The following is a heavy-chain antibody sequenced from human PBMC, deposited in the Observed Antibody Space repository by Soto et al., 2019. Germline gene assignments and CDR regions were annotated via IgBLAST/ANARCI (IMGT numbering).Heavy chain of an antibody. D-gene: IGHD3-3*02. CDR2: TYYRSKWFN. J-gene: IGHJ5*02. V-gene: IGHV6-1*01. CDR1: GDSVSNNSAA. Sequence: PSQTLSLTCAISGDSVSNNSAAWNSIRQSPSRGLEWLGRTYYRSKWFNNYALSVKGRITINPDTSKNQFSLQLNSVTPEDTAVYYCAREGRLAASIFHNWFDPWGQGTLVTVSS. CDR3: AREGRLAASIFHNWFDP.